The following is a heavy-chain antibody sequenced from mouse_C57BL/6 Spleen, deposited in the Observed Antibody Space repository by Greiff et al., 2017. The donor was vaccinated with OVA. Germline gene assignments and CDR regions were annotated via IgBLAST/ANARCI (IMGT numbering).Heavy chain of an antibody. J-gene: IGHJ2*01. CDR3: TIFDY. Sequence: VHLVESGAELVRPGASVTLSCKASGYTFTDYEMHWVKQTPVHGLEWIGAIDPETGGTAYNQKFKGKAILTADKSSSTAYMELRSLTSEDSAVYYCTIFDYWGQGTTLTVSS. CDR2: IDPETGGT. V-gene: IGHV1-15*01. CDR1: GYTFTDYE.